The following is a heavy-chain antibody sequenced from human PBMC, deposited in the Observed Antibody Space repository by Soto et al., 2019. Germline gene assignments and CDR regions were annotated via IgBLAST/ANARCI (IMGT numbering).Heavy chain of an antibody. J-gene: IGHJ6*02. D-gene: IGHD6-6*01. CDR2: ISYDGSNK. V-gene: IGHV3-30*18. Sequence: GGSLRLSCAASGFTFSSYGMHWVRQAPGKGLEWVAVISYDGSNKYYADSVKGRFTISRDNSKNTLYLQMNSLRAEDTAVYYCAKRDSSSSEVYYYYGMDVWGQGTTVTVSS. CDR3: AKRDSSSSEVYYYYGMDV. CDR1: GFTFSSYG.